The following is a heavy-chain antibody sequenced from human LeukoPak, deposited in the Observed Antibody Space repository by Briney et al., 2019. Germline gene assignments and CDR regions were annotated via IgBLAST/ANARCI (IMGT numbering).Heavy chain of an antibody. V-gene: IGHV3-23*01. J-gene: IGHJ5*02. CDR1: GFTFSSYA. CDR2: MSNNGGTT. Sequence: GGSLRLSCAATGFTFSSYAMSWVRQAPGKGLEWVSVMSNNGGTTYYADPVKGRFTISRDNSKNTLYLQMSSLRAEDTAIYYCAKSARGPTNNWFDPWGQGTLVTVSS. D-gene: IGHD3-10*01. CDR3: AKSARGPTNNWFDP.